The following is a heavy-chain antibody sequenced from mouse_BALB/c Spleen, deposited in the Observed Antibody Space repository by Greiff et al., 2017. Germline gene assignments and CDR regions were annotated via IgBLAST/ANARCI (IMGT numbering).Heavy chain of an antibody. J-gene: IGHJ4*01. CDR2: ISSGGST. V-gene: IGHV5-6-5*01. CDR3: ARVLRARYAMDY. CDR1: GFTFSSYA. Sequence: EVKLMESGGGLVKPGGSLKLSCAASGFTFSSYAMSWVRQTPEKRLEWVASISSGGSTYYPDSVKGRFTISRDNARNILYLQMSSLRSEDTAMYYCARVLRARYAMDYWGQGTSVTVSS. D-gene: IGHD1-1*01.